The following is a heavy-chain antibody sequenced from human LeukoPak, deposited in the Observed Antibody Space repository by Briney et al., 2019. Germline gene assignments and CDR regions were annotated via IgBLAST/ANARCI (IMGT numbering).Heavy chain of an antibody. CDR2: ISSSGSTI. V-gene: IGHV3-11*04. CDR1: GFTFSDYY. D-gene: IGHD6-6*01. CDR3: ARGSSSGPSYAFDI. J-gene: IGHJ3*02. Sequence: PGGSLRLSCAASGFTFSDYYMSWIRQAPGKGLEWVSYISSSGSTIYYADSVKGRFTISRDNAKNSLYLQMNSLRAEDTAVYYCARGSSSGPSYAFDIWGQGTMVTVSS.